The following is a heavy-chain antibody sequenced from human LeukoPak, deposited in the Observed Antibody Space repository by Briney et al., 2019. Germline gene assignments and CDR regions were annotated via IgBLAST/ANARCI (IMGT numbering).Heavy chain of an antibody. D-gene: IGHD3-9*01. J-gene: IGHJ6*03. Sequence: SETLSLTCAVYGGSFSGYYWSWIRQPPGKGLEWIGEINHSGSTNYNPSLKSRVTISVDTSKNQFSLKLSSVTAADTAVYYCARGRGSRRYDILTGYYIPDYYYYYMDVWGKGTTVTVSS. V-gene: IGHV4-34*01. CDR3: ARGRGSRRYDILTGYYIPDYYYYYMDV. CDR2: INHSGST. CDR1: GGSFSGYY.